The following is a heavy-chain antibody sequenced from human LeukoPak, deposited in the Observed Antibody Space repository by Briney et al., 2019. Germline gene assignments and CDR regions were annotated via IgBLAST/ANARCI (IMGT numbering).Heavy chain of an antibody. V-gene: IGHV3-23*01. CDR1: GFTFSSSA. CDR3: AKDLPYNWNYGVYCYYYYMDV. CDR2: ISGSGGST. J-gene: IGHJ6*03. D-gene: IGHD1-1*01. Sequence: GGSLRLSCAASGFTFSSSAMSWVRQAPGKGLEWVSAISGSGGSTYYADSVKGRFTISRDNSKNTLYLQMNSLRAEDTAVYYCAKDLPYNWNYGVYCYYYYMDVWGKGTTVTVPS.